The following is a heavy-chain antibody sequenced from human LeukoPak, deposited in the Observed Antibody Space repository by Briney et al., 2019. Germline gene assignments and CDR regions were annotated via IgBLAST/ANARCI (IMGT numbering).Heavy chain of an antibody. D-gene: IGHD4-17*01. Sequence: PGGSLRLSCAASGFTFSSYSMNWVRQAPGKGLEWVSSISSSSSYIYYADSVKGRFTLSRDNAKNSLYLQMNSLRAEDTAVYYCARDYGDYHAAFDIWGQGTMVTVSS. V-gene: IGHV3-21*01. J-gene: IGHJ3*02. CDR3: ARDYGDYHAAFDI. CDR2: ISSSSSYI. CDR1: GFTFSSYS.